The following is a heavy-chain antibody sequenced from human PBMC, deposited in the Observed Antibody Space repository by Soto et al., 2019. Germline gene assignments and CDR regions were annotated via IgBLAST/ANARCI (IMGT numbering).Heavy chain of an antibody. CDR1: GFTFSSYS. V-gene: IGHV3-23*01. Sequence: GGYLRLSCAASGFTFSSYSMSLVRQAPGKGLEWVSGFRTSGDGGTTYYADSVKGRFTISRDNSKNMLFLQMNSLRAEDTAIYYCAKNFNSGPGRQYFDYRGQRTLVTV. D-gene: IGHD3-10*01. J-gene: IGHJ4*02. CDR2: FRTSGDGGTT. CDR3: AKNFNSGPGRQYFDY.